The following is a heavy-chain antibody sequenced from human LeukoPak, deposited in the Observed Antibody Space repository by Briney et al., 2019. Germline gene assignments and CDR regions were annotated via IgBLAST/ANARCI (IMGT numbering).Heavy chain of an antibody. CDR2: IYTSGST. D-gene: IGHD3-3*01. J-gene: IGHJ4*02. CDR3: ARSQYYDFWSGYYTPFDY. Sequence: PSQTLSLTCTVSGGSISSGSYYWGWIRQPAGTGLEWIGRIYTSGSTNYNPSLKSRVTISVDTSKNQFSLKLSSVTAADTAVYYCARSQYYDFWSGYYTPFDYWGQGTLVTVSS. CDR1: GGSISSGSYY. V-gene: IGHV4-61*02.